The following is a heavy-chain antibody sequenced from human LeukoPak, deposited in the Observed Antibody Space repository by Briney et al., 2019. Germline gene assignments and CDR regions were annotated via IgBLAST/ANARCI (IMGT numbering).Heavy chain of an antibody. Sequence: GGSLRLSCAASGITFSSYGMSWVRQAPGKGLEWVANIKQDGSEKYYVDSVKGRFTISRDNAKNSLYLQMNSLRAEDTAVYYCARAPYYYDSSGYLYYFDYWGQGTLVTVSS. CDR1: GITFSSYG. V-gene: IGHV3-7*01. CDR2: IKQDGSEK. D-gene: IGHD3-22*01. CDR3: ARAPYYYDSSGYLYYFDY. J-gene: IGHJ4*02.